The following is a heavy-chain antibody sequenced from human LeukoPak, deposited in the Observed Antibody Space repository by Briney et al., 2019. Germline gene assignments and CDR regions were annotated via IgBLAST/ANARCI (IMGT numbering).Heavy chain of an antibody. CDR1: GGSISSYY. J-gene: IGHJ4*02. CDR2: IYYSGST. D-gene: IGHD5-24*01. CDR3: ARGYGYNPYYFDY. Sequence: PSETLSLTCTVSGGSISSYYWSWIRQPPGKGLEWIGYIYYSGSTNYNPSLKGRVTISVDTSKDQFSLKLSSVTAADTAVYYCARGYGYNPYYFDYWGQGTLVTVSS. V-gene: IGHV4-59*01.